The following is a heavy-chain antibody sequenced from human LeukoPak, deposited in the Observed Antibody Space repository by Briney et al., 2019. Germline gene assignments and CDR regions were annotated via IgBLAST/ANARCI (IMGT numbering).Heavy chain of an antibody. CDR1: GYTFTSYA. CDR3: AREASSSAYYFDY. J-gene: IGHJ4*02. CDR2: INTNTGNP. D-gene: IGHD2-2*01. Sequence: ASVKVSCKASGYTFTSYAMNWVRQAPGQGLEWMGWINTNTGNPSYARGFTGRFVFSLDTSVSTAYLQISSLKAEDTAVYYCAREASSSAYYFDYWGQGTLVTVSS. V-gene: IGHV7-4-1*02.